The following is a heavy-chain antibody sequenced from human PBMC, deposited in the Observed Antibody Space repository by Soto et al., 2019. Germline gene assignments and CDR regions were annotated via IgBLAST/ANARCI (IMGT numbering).Heavy chain of an antibody. J-gene: IGHJ4*02. Sequence: EVHLLESGGGLVQPGGSLRLSCAASGFAFSTYAMTWVRQVPGKGLEWVSSIRGSDGSTYYADSVRGRFTISRDDSKSTLYLQRNSLRVEDTATYYCTKRGCTSSHCYSNCWGQGTLVTVSS. D-gene: IGHD2-15*01. CDR2: IRGSDGST. V-gene: IGHV3-23*01. CDR3: TKRGCTSSHCYSNC. CDR1: GFAFSTYA.